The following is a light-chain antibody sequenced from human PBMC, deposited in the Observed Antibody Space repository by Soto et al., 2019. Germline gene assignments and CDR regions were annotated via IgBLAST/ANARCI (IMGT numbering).Light chain of an antibody. CDR1: SRDGGSYNL. Sequence: QSVPTQPASVSGSPGQSITVSFTWNSRDGGSYNLFSWYQQHPGKAPELMIYEVPKRPSGVSTRFSGSKSGNRASLTISGLQAEDEADYXCCSYAGSSTFPRVFGTGTKVTVL. V-gene: IGLV2-23*02. CDR3: CSYAGSSTFPRV. CDR2: EVP. J-gene: IGLJ1*01.